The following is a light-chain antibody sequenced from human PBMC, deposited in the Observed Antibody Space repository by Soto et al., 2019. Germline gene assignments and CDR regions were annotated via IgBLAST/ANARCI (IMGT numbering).Light chain of an antibody. CDR3: QQYGGSPPYT. Sequence: EIVLTQSPGTLSLSPGERATLSCRASHSVSSIYLAWYQQKPGQAPRLLIYGASSRAPGIPDRFSGSGSGTDFTLTISSLEPEDFAVYYCQQYGGSPPYTFGQGTKLEIK. J-gene: IGKJ2*01. CDR2: GAS. V-gene: IGKV3-20*01. CDR1: HSVSSIY.